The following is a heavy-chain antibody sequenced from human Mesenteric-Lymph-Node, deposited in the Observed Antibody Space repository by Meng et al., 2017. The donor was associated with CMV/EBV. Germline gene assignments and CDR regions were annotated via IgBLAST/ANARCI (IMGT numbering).Heavy chain of an antibody. J-gene: IGHJ4*02. CDR1: GYTFTSYG. CDR2: ISAYNGNT. CDR3: ARGTTVVTPGDY. D-gene: IGHD4-23*01. Sequence: ASVKVSCKASGYTFTSYGISWVRQAPGQGLEWMGWISAYNGNTNYAQKLQGRVTITADKSTSTAYMELSSLRSEDTAVYYCARGTTVVTPGDYWGQGTLVTVSS. V-gene: IGHV1-18*01.